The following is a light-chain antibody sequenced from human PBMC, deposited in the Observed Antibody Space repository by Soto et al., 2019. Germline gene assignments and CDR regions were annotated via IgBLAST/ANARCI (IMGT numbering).Light chain of an antibody. J-gene: IGKJ1*01. Sequence: EIVLTQSPGTLSLSPGERATLYCRASRTVNSQLAWYQQKPGQAPRLLIYGASSRATGIPDRFSGSGSGTDFTLSISRLEPEDFAVYYCEQYGNSPRTFGQGTKVDIK. CDR1: RTVNSQ. CDR3: EQYGNSPRT. CDR2: GAS. V-gene: IGKV3-20*01.